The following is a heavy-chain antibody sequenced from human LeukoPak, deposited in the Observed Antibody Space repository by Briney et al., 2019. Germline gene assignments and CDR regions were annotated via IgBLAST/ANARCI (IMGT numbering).Heavy chain of an antibody. V-gene: IGHV3-30*02. Sequence: PGGSLRLSCAASGFTFISYGMHWVRQAPGKGLEWVAFIRYDGSNKYYADSVKGRFTISRDNSKNTLYLQMNSLRAEDTAVYYCARETPDSSGSQFDYWGQGTLVTVSS. CDR1: GFTFISYG. D-gene: IGHD3-22*01. CDR3: ARETPDSSGSQFDY. CDR2: IRYDGSNK. J-gene: IGHJ4*02.